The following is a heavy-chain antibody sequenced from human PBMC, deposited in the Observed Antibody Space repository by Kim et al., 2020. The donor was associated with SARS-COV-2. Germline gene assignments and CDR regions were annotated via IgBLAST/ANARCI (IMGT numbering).Heavy chain of an antibody. Sequence: QKFQGRVTMTEDTSTDTAYMELSSLRSEDTAVYYCATDRVAAAGTSAFDYWGQGTLVTVSS. CDR3: ATDRVAAAGTSAFDY. J-gene: IGHJ4*02. D-gene: IGHD6-13*01. V-gene: IGHV1-24*01.